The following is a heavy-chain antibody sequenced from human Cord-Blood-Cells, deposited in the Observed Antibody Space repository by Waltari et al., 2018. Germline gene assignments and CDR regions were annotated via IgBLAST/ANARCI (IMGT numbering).Heavy chain of an antibody. D-gene: IGHD6-6*01. Sequence: EVQLVESGGGLVKPGGSLRLSCAASGFPFSSYSLNWSRQAPGKGLEWVSSISSSSYIYYADSVKGRFTISRDNAKNSLYLQMNSLRAEDTAVYYCARGDSSSTEYFQHWGQGTLVTVSS. CDR2: ISSSSYI. V-gene: IGHV3-21*01. CDR3: ARGDSSSTEYFQH. J-gene: IGHJ1*01. CDR1: GFPFSSYS.